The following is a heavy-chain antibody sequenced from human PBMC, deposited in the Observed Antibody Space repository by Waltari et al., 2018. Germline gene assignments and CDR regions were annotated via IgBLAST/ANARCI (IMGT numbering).Heavy chain of an antibody. CDR3: AKGKIGQQLVRDFDY. D-gene: IGHD6-13*01. CDR2: IRYDGSNE. Sequence: VQLVESGGGVVQPGGSLRLSCAASGFIFSNYAMHWVRQAPGKGLAWSSFIRYDGSNEYYADSVKGRFTISRDNSKSTLYLQMNSLRAEDTAVYYCAKGKIGQQLVRDFDYWGQGTLVTVSS. CDR1: GFIFSNYA. V-gene: IGHV3-30*02. J-gene: IGHJ4*02.